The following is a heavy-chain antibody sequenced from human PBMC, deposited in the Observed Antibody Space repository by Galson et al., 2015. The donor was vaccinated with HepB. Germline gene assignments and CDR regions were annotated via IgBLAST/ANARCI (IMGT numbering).Heavy chain of an antibody. Sequence: SVKVSCKASGCTFSSYSISWVRQAPGQGLEWMGRIIPILGIANYAQKFQGRVTITADKSTSTAYMELSSLRSEDTAVYYCARDLLGYSYGNYFDYWGQGTLVTVSS. V-gene: IGHV1-69*04. J-gene: IGHJ4*02. D-gene: IGHD5-18*01. CDR1: GCTFSSYS. CDR2: IIPILGIA. CDR3: ARDLLGYSYGNYFDY.